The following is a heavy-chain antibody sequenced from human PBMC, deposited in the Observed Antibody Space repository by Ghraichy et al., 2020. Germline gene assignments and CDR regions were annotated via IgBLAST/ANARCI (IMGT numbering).Heavy chain of an antibody. CDR1: GESFSGYC. CDR3: PRGLASSSPPYYYYGMDV. D-gene: IGHD6-13*01. J-gene: IGHJ6*02. CDR2: INHSGST. V-gene: IGHV4-34*01. Sequence: SETLSLTCAVYGESFSGYCWSWIRQPPGKGLEWIGEINHSGSTNYNPSLKSRVTISVDTSKNQLSLKLTSVTAAETAVYYCPRGLASSSPPYYYYGMDVWGQGTTVTVSS.